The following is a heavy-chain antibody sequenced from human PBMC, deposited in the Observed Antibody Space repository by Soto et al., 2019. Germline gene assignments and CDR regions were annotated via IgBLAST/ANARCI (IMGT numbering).Heavy chain of an antibody. CDR3: ARDITEGIAASGIAY. Sequence: SETLSLTCTVSGGSISSYYWNWIRQPPGKGLEWIGYISYSGSTNYNPSLKSRVTMSVDTSKNQFSLRVSSVTAADTAVYYCARDITEGIAASGIAYWGQGTLVTVSS. J-gene: IGHJ4*02. V-gene: IGHV4-59*01. D-gene: IGHD6-13*01. CDR2: ISYSGST. CDR1: GGSISSYY.